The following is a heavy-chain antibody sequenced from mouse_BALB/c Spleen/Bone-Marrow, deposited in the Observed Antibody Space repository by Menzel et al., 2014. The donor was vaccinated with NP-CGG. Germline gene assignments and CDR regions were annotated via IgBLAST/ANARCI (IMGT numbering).Heavy chain of an antibody. CDR3: ARGLYYVAYGPGFAY. D-gene: IGHD2-13*01. CDR2: INSNGGTT. CDR1: GFTFSNYG. J-gene: IGHJ3*01. Sequence: EVKVVESGGDLVQPGGSLKLSCAASGFTFSNYGMSWVRQTPDKRLDLVATINSNGGTTYYPDSVKGRFTISRDNAKNTLYLQMSSLKSEDTAMYFCARGLYYVAYGPGFAYWGQGTLVTLSA. V-gene: IGHV5-6-3*01.